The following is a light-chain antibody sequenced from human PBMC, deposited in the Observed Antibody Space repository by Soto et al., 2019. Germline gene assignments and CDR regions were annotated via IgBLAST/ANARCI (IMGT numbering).Light chain of an antibody. CDR2: EAS. CDR3: QQRSDWPWT. J-gene: IGKJ1*01. V-gene: IGKV3-11*01. CDR1: QSVSNY. Sequence: EIVMTQSPATLSVSPGERATLSCRASQSVSNYLAWYQQKPGQAPRLLMYEASTRATGIPARFSGGGSGTDFTLTISSLEPEDFAVYYCQQRSDWPWTFGQGTKV.